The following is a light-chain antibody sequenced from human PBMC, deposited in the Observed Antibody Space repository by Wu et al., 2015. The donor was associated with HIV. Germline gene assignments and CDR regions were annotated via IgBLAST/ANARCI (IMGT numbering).Light chain of an antibody. CDR2: GAS. CDR1: QSVSSNY. J-gene: IGKJ3*01. CDR3: QQYGSSPFT. Sequence: DIVLTQSPGTLSLSPGERATLSCRASQSVSSNYLAWYQQKPGQAPRLLIYGASSRATGIPDRSSGSGSGTDFTLTISRLEPEDFAVYYCQQYGSSPFTFGPGTKVDIK. V-gene: IGKV3-20*01.